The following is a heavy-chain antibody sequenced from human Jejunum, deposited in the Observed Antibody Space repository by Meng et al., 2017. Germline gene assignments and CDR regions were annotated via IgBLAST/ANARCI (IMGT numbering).Heavy chain of an antibody. CDR3: VHDSSGYYTFHS. V-gene: IGHV3-15*01. CDR2: IKSKVSGETR. Sequence: GESLKISCTVSGLTFTHAWMAWVRQAPGKGLEWVGRIKSKVSGETRDYAAPVEGRFTISRDDSKNMMFLQMNSLKTEDTAVYYRVHDSSGYYTFHSWGQGILVTVSS. D-gene: IGHD3-22*01. J-gene: IGHJ4*02. CDR1: GLTFTHAW.